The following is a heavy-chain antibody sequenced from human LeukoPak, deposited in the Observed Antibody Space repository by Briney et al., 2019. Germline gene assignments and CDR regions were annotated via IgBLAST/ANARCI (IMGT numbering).Heavy chain of an antibody. J-gene: IGHJ4*02. Sequence: SGPTLVKPTQTLTLTCTFSGFSLSTSAVGVGWIRQPPGKALEWLALIYWDDDKRYSPSLKSRLTITKGTSKNQVVLTMTNMDPVDTATYYCAHSLPIVATGTYPFDYWGQGTLVTVSS. V-gene: IGHV2-5*02. D-gene: IGHD6-13*01. CDR1: GFSLSTSAVG. CDR3: AHSLPIVATGTYPFDY. CDR2: IYWDDDK.